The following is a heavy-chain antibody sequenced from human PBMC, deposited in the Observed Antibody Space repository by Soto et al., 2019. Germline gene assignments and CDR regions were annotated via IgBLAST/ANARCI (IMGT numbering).Heavy chain of an antibody. CDR3: ARDNFCSGGSCYITSRAFDI. D-gene: IGHD2-15*01. J-gene: IGHJ3*02. CDR2: IYYSGST. Sequence: QVQLQESGPGLVKPSQTLSLTCTVSGGSISSGGYYWSWIRQHPGKGLEWIGYIYYSGSTYYNPSLKSRVTISVDTSKNQFSLKLSSVTAADTAVYYCARDNFCSGGSCYITSRAFDIWGQGTMVTVSS. V-gene: IGHV4-31*03. CDR1: GGSISSGGYY.